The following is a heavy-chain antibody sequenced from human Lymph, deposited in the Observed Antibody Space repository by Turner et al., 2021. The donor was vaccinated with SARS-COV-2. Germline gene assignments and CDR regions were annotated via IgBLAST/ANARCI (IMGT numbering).Heavy chain of an antibody. J-gene: IGHJ5*02. CDR2: IYYRGST. Sequence: QLQESGPRLVKPLETLSLTCNVSGGSMNSNYWSWIRQPPGKRLEWIGYIYYRGSTNYNPSLESRVTISVDTSRNQFSLNLTSVIAADTAIYYCARETVNNWVDPWGQGTLVTVSS. CDR3: ARETVNNWVDP. V-gene: IGHV4-59*01. CDR1: GGSMNSNY. D-gene: IGHD2-21*02.